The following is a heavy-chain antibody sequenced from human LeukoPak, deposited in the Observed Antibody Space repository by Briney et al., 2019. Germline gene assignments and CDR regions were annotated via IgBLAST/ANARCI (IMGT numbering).Heavy chain of an antibody. CDR1: GASFSNYY. V-gene: IGHV4-34*01. CDR3: ASGSYYNH. CDR2: INHSGST. D-gene: IGHD1-26*01. J-gene: IGHJ4*02. Sequence: SETLSLTCAVYGASFSNYYWSWIRQPPGKGLEWIGEINHSGSTNYNPSLKSRVTISVDTSKNQFSLKLSSVTAADTAVYYCASGSYYNHWGRGTLVTVSS.